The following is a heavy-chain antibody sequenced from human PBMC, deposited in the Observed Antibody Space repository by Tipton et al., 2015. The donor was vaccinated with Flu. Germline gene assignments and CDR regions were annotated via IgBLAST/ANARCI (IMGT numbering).Heavy chain of an antibody. CDR3: ARRDYSNYVSEPKNWFDL. J-gene: IGHJ5*02. V-gene: IGHV4-38-2*01. CDR2: TFHSGNS. CDR1: GSSIRSSNYY. Sequence: TLSLTCAVSGSSIRSSNYYWGWIRQPPGKGLEWIGNTFHSGNSYHNPSLKSRVTISVDTSKNQFSLKLSSVTAADTAVYYCARRDYSNYVSEPKNWFDLWGQGALVTVSS. D-gene: IGHD4-11*01.